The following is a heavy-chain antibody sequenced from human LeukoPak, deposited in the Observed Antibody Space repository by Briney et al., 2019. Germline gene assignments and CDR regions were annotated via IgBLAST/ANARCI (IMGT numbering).Heavy chain of an antibody. CDR2: INTSGST. D-gene: IGHD1-1*01. J-gene: IGHJ6*03. Sequence: SETLSLTCIVSGDSISSYYRTWIRQPAGKGLEWIGRINTSGSTNYNPSLRSRVTISLDKSKNQFSLKLRSVTAADTAVYYCARGGELERLSIYYYYMDVWGKGTTVTVSS. CDR3: ARGGELERLSIYYYYMDV. V-gene: IGHV4-4*07. CDR1: GDSISSYY.